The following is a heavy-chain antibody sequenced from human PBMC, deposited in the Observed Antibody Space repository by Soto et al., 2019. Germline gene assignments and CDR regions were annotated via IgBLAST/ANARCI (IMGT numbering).Heavy chain of an antibody. D-gene: IGHD6-19*01. CDR2: IIPIFGTA. CDR3: ARTPHSSGWYGGYFDL. V-gene: IGHV1-69*13. Sequence: ASVKVSCKASGGTFSSSAISWVRQAPGRGLEWMGGIIPIFGTANYAQKFQGRVTITADESTSTAYMELSSLRSEDTAVYYCARTPHSSGWYGGYFDLWGRGTLVTVSS. J-gene: IGHJ2*01. CDR1: GGTFSSSA.